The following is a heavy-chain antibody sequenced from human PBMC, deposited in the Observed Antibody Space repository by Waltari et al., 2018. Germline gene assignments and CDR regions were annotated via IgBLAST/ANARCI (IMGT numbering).Heavy chain of an antibody. CDR2: INAGNGNT. V-gene: IGHV1-3*01. J-gene: IGHJ4*02. Sequence: QVQLVQSGAEVKKPGASVKVSCKASGYTFTSYAMHWVRQAPGQRLEWMGWINAGNGNTKYSQKFQGRVTITRDTSASTAYMELNSLRAEDTAVYYCAKDGCGGDCFYYFDYWGQGTLVTVSS. CDR3: AKDGCGGDCFYYFDY. CDR1: GYTFTSYA. D-gene: IGHD2-21*01.